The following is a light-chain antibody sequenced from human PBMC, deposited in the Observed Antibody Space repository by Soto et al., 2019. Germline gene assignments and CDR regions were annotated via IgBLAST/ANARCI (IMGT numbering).Light chain of an antibody. V-gene: IGLV3-21*02. CDR1: NIGVRS. Sequence: SYELTQAPSVSVAPGQTASITCGANNIGVRSVHWPQKKPGQAPVLVVYDDDARPSGIPGRFSGSNSGNTANLTITRVEAGDEADYYCQVWDDSRDQQVFGGGTKLTVL. J-gene: IGLJ3*02. CDR2: DDD. CDR3: QVWDDSRDQQV.